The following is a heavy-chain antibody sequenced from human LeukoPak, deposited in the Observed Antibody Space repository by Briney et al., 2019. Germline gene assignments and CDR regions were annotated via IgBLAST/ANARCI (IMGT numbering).Heavy chain of an antibody. CDR1: GGSFSGYY. J-gene: IGHJ6*02. V-gene: IGHV4-34*01. D-gene: IGHD2-2*01. CDR3: ARATVVVPAARLGRGAYGMDV. CDR2: INHSGST. Sequence: PSETLSLTCAVYGGSFSGYYWSWIRQPPGKGLEWIGEINHSGSTNYNPSLKSRVTISVDTSKNQFSLKLSSVTAADTAVYYCARATVVVPAARLGRGAYGMDVWGQGTTVTVSS.